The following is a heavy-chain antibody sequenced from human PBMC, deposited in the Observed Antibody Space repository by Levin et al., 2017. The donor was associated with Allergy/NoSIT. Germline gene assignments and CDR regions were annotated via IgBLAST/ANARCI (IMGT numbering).Heavy chain of an antibody. CDR1: GFTFSSYS. CDR3: ARDRGIAARRNYYYYGMDV. J-gene: IGHJ6*02. V-gene: IGHV3-21*01. Sequence: GESLKISCAASGFTFSSYSMNWVRQAPGKGLEWVSSISSSSSYIYYADSVKGRFTISRDNAKNSLYLQMNSLRAEDTAVYYCARDRGIAARRNYYYYGMDVWGQGTTVTVSS. CDR2: ISSSSSYI. D-gene: IGHD6-6*01.